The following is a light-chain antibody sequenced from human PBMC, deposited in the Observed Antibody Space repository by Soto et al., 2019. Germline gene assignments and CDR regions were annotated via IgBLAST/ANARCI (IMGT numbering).Light chain of an antibody. CDR1: QTISGY. CDR2: AAS. Sequence: DIQMTQSPSSLSASVGDRVTITCRASQTISGYLNWYQQKPGKAPKLLIYAASSLQSGVPARFSGSGSGADFTLTISSLQPEDFATYYRQQSYSPPPTFGQGTKLGIK. V-gene: IGKV1-39*01. J-gene: IGKJ2*01. CDR3: QQSYSPPPT.